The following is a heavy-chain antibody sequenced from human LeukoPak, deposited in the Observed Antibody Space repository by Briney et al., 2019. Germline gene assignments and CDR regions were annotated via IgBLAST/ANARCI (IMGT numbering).Heavy chain of an antibody. V-gene: IGHV3-23*01. Sequence: PGGSLRLSCAASGFTFSSYAMSWVRQAPGKGLEWVSAISGSGGSTYYADSVKGRFTISRDNSKNTLYLQMNSLRAEDTAVYYCAKGFWSGYYTGGYFDYWGQGTLVTVSS. CDR1: GFTFSSYA. D-gene: IGHD3-3*01. CDR3: AKGFWSGYYTGGYFDY. J-gene: IGHJ4*02. CDR2: ISGSGGST.